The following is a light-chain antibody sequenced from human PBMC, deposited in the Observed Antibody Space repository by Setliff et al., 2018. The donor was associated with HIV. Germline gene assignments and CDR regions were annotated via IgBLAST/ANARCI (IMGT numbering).Light chain of an antibody. V-gene: IGLV2-14*03. CDR2: DVS. J-gene: IGLJ2*01. CDR1: SSDVGGYNY. Sequence: QSALTQPASVSGSPGQSITISCRGTSSDVGGYNYVSWYQQHPGKAPKLMIFDVSNRPSGVSNRFSGSKSGNTASLTISGLQAEDEADYYCSSYTSSSTLGVVFGGGTKVTVL. CDR3: SSYTSSSTLGVV.